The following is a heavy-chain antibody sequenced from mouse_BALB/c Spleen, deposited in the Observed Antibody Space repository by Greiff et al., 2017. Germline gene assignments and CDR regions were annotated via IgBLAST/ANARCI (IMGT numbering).Heavy chain of an antibody. CDR1: GFNIKDYY. J-gene: IGHJ4*01. CDR2: IDPENGDT. D-gene: IGHD2-4*01. Sequence: VQLQQSGAELVRSGASVKLSCTASGFNIKDYYMYWVKQRPEQGLEWIGWIDPENGDTEYAPKFQGKATMTADTSSNTAYLQLSSLTSEDTAVYYCNAYFYDYDGAMDYWGQGTSVTVSS. CDR3: NAYFYDYDGAMDY. V-gene: IGHV14-4*02.